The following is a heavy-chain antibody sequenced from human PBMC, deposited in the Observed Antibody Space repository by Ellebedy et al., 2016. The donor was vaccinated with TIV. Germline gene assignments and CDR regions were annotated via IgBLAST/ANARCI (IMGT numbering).Heavy chain of an antibody. Sequence: GESLKISCAASGFTFSTYWMNWVRQAPGKGLEWVANIKQDGGEKYYVDSVKGRFTISRDDSKNTLYLQMDSLRAEDTAVYYCAKDLAAKWLQAFDYWGQGTLVTVSS. D-gene: IGHD5-24*01. CDR1: GFTFSTYW. J-gene: IGHJ4*02. CDR3: AKDLAAKWLQAFDY. V-gene: IGHV3-7*01. CDR2: IKQDGGEK.